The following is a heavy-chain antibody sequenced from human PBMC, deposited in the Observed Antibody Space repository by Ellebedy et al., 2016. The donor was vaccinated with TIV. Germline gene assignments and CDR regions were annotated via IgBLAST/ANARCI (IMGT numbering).Heavy chain of an antibody. V-gene: IGHV3-73*01. CDR2: IRNNANIYAT. CDR1: GFTFSGSA. J-gene: IGHJ4*02. D-gene: IGHD6-19*01. Sequence: GESLKISXAASGFTFSGSAMHWVRQASGKGLEWVGRIRNNANIYATLYSASVKGRFTISRDDSKNTAYLQMNSLKTEDTAVYYCTRPGEESSGWYLAWGQGTLVTVSS. CDR3: TRPGEESSGWYLA.